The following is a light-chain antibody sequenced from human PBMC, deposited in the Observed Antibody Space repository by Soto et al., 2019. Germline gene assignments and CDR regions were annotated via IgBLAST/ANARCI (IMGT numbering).Light chain of an antibody. CDR3: SSYSNSNTYV. CDR2: DVS. Sequence: QSALTQPASVSGSLGQSITISCTGTSSDVGGYKYVSWYQQHPGKAPKVVIYDVSNRPSGVSNRFSGSMSGNTASLTISGLQAEDEADYYCSSYSNSNTYVFGTGTKLTVL. CDR1: SSDVGGYKY. J-gene: IGLJ1*01. V-gene: IGLV2-14*01.